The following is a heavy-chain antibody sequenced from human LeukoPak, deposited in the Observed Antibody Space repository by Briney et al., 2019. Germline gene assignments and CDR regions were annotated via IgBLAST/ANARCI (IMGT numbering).Heavy chain of an antibody. V-gene: IGHV5-51*01. CDR1: GYSFTNYW. D-gene: IGHD5-24*01. CDR2: IHPGDSDT. Sequence: GESLKISCQASGYSFTNYWIGWVRQIPGKGLELMGIIHPGDSDTRYSPSFQDQVIISVDKSISTAYVQWSSLKASDTATYYCARHIRRDSYNVVFAYWGQGTLVTVSS. CDR3: ARHIRRDSYNVVFAY. J-gene: IGHJ4*02.